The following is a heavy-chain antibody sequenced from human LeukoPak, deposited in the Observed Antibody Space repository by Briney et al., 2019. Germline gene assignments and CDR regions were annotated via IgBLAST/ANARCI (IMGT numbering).Heavy chain of an antibody. D-gene: IGHD1-26*01. J-gene: IGHJ3*02. V-gene: IGHV4-59*01. CDR2: IYYSGST. Sequence: PSETLSLTCTVSGGSISSYYWSWIRQPPGKGLEWIGYIYYSGSTNYNPSLKSRVTISVDTSKNQFSLKLSSVTAADTAVYYCARDNIIRGEPGAFDIWGQGTMVTVSS. CDR3: ARDNIIRGEPGAFDI. CDR1: GGSISSYY.